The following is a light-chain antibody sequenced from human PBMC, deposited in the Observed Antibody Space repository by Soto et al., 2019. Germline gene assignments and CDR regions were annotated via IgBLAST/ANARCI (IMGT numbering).Light chain of an antibody. CDR1: RSDIGAYSY. V-gene: IGLV2-14*03. Sequence: QSALTQPASVSGSPGQSIAISCTGTRSDIGAYSYVSWYQQHPDKAPKLIIYEVTHRPSGVSDRFSGSKSDNTAFLTISGLRTEDEADYYCSSYTSSSTYLFGTGTKLTVL. CDR2: EVT. J-gene: IGLJ1*01. CDR3: SSYTSSSTYL.